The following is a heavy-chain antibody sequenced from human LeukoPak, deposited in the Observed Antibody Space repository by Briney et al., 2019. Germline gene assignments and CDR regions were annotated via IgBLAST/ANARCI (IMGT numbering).Heavy chain of an antibody. CDR3: ASHDYSNDNWFDP. CDR1: GGTFSSFY. V-gene: IGHV4-4*07. D-gene: IGHD4-11*01. CDR2: IYPSGNP. J-gene: IGHJ5*02. Sequence: SDTLSLTCSVPGGTFSSFYWTWIRQPAGKGLEWIGRIYPSGNPYYNPSLKSRVTISVDTSKNQLTLKLSSVPAADTAVYYCASHDYSNDNWFDPWGQGTLVTVSS.